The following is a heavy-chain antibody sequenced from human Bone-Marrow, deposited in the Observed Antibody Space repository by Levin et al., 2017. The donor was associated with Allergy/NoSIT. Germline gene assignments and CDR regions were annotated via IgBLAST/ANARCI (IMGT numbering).Heavy chain of an antibody. CDR3: ARDYCSSTSCFVDY. Sequence: GGSLRLSCAASGFTFSSYWMHWVRQAPGKGLLWVSRINSDGSSTTYADSVKGRFTISRDNAKNTLYLQMNSLRAEDTAVYYCARDYCSSTSCFVDYWGQGTLVTVSS. D-gene: IGHD2-2*01. V-gene: IGHV3-74*01. J-gene: IGHJ4*02. CDR1: GFTFSSYW. CDR2: INSDGSST.